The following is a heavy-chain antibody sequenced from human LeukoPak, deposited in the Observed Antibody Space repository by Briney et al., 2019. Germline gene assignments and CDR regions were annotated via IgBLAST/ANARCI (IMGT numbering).Heavy chain of an antibody. CDR3: ARETLDIVVVPAAMPYYYYYMDV. Sequence: TSETLSLTCTVSGGSNSSYYWSWIRQPAGKGLEWIGRIYTSGSTNYNPSLKSRVTMSVDTSKNQFSLKLSSVTAADTAVYYCARETLDIVVVPAAMPYYYYYMDVWGKGTTVTISS. J-gene: IGHJ6*03. V-gene: IGHV4-4*07. CDR2: IYTSGST. D-gene: IGHD2-2*03. CDR1: GGSNSSYY.